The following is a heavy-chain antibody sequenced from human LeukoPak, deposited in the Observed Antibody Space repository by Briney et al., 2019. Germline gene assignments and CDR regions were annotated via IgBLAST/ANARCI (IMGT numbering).Heavy chain of an antibody. V-gene: IGHV4-39*06. CDR3: AKEGTYTYGASDFDY. J-gene: IGHJ4*02. CDR2: IYSSGST. D-gene: IGHD4/OR15-4a*01. Sequence: SETLSLTCTVSGVSISSSSYYWGWIRQPPGKGLEWIGSIYSSGSTYYDPSLKSRVTISVDTSKNQFTLKLSSVTAADTAVYYCAKEGTYTYGASDFDYWGQGTLVTVSS. CDR1: GVSISSSSYY.